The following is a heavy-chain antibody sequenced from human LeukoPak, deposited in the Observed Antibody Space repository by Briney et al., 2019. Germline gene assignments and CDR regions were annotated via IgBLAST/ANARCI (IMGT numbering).Heavy chain of an antibody. J-gene: IGHJ4*02. CDR2: IYYSGSS. Sequence: SETLSLTCTVSGGSISSSSYYWGWIRQPPGKGLEWIGSIYYSGSSYYNPSLKSRVTISVHTSKNQFSLKLSSVTAADTTVYYCARHVDTATDYFDYWGQGTLVTVSS. V-gene: IGHV4-39*01. CDR3: ARHVDTATDYFDY. CDR1: GGSISSSSYY. D-gene: IGHD5-18*01.